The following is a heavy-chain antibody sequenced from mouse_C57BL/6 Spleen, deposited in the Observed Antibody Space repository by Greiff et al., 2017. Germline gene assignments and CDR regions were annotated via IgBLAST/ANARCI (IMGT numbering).Heavy chain of an antibody. D-gene: IGHD2-2*01. J-gene: IGHJ2*01. CDR1: GYTFTDYN. CDR3: ARWLRLYYFDY. CDR2: INPNNGGT. V-gene: IGHV1-22*01. Sequence: EVQLVQSGPELVKPGASVKMSCKASGYTFTDYNMHWVKQSHGQGLEWIGYINPNNGGTSYNQKFKGKATLTVDTSSSTAYMERSSLTSEDAAVYYCARWLRLYYFDYWGQGTTLTVSS.